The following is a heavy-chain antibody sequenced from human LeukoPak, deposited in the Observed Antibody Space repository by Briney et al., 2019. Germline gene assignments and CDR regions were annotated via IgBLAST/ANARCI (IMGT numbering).Heavy chain of an antibody. Sequence: ASVKVSCKASGYTFTGYGISWVRQAPGQGLEWMGWISAYNGNTNYAQKLQGRVTMTTDTSTSTAYMELRSLRSDDTAVYYCSVVVPAAMGFDYWGQGTLVTVSS. V-gene: IGHV1-18*01. CDR3: SVVVPAAMGFDY. CDR2: ISAYNGNT. J-gene: IGHJ4*02. D-gene: IGHD2-2*01. CDR1: GYTFTGYG.